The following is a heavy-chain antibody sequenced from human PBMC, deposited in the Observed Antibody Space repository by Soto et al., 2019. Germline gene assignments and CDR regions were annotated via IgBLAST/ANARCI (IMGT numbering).Heavy chain of an antibody. CDR1: GGTFTTSS. D-gene: IGHD7-27*01. J-gene: IGHJ4*02. Sequence: QVQLVQSGAEVKELGSSVKVSCKTSGGTFTTSSFVWVRQGPGQGLEWMGGIIPIFSKTNFAPKFQGRVTFTADESTRTVYMDLSSLRSEDTAIYYCAKAVVRSTGVDSWGQGTLVTVSS. CDR3: AKAVVRSTGVDS. CDR2: IIPIFSKT. V-gene: IGHV1-69*01.